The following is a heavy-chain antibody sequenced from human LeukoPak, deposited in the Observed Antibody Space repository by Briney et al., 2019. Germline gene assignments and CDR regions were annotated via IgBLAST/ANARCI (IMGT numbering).Heavy chain of an antibody. CDR1: GGSINSGDYY. J-gene: IGHJ4*02. CDR3: AKTGDSGYVGY. D-gene: IGHD5-12*01. CDR2: IYYSGST. V-gene: IGHV4-39*01. Sequence: SETLSLTCTVSGGSINSGDYYWVWIRQPPGKGLEWIGSIYYSGSTYYNPSLKSRVTISVDTSKNQFSLKLSSVTAADTAVYYCAKTGDSGYVGYWGQGTLVTVSS.